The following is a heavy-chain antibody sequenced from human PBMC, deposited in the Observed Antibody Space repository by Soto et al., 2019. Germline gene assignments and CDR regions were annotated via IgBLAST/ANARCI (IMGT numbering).Heavy chain of an antibody. CDR3: ARESWFGELLRYFDY. J-gene: IGHJ4*02. CDR2: ISSSSSYI. Sequence: GGALRLCCAASGFTFSSDSMNWVRQAPGKGLEWVSSISSSSSYIYYADSVKGRFTISRDNAKNSLYLQMNSLRAEDKAVYYCARESWFGELLRYFDYWGQGT. CDR1: GFTFSSDS. D-gene: IGHD3-10*01. V-gene: IGHV3-21*01.